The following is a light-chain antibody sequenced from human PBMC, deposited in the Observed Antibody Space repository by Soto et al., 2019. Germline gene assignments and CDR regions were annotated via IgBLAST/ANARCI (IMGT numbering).Light chain of an antibody. V-gene: IGKV3-15*01. CDR2: GAS. J-gene: IGKJ2*01. Sequence: EIAMTQSPATLSVSPGERAALPCRASQSVGANLAWYQQKPGQPPRLLIYGASTRATGIPARFSGSGSGTEFTLTISSLQSEDFAVYYCQQYNKWPPYTFGQGTKLEIK. CDR1: QSVGAN. CDR3: QQYNKWPPYT.